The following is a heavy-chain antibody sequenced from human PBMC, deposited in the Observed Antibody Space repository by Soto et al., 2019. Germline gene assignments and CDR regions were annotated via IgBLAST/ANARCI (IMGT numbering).Heavy chain of an antibody. CDR2: IIPIFGTA. CDR3: ARSRRDLIVVVVATYPVVYGSGMDV. D-gene: IGHD2-15*01. V-gene: IGHV1-69*01. CDR1: GGTFSSYA. Sequence: QVQLVQSGAEVKKPGSSVKVSCKASGGTFSSYAISWVRQAPGQGLEWMGGIIPIFGTANYAQKFQGRVRITADESTSTAYMELSSPRSEDTAVYYCARSRRDLIVVVVATYPVVYGSGMDVWGQGTTVTVSS. J-gene: IGHJ6*02.